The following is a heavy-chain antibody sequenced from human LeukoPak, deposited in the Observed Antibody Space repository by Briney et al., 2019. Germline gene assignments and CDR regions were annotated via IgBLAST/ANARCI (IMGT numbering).Heavy chain of an antibody. Sequence: GGSLRLSCAASGLTFSTYTMNWVRQAPGKGLERVSSISSGSSYIYYADSMKGRFTISRDNAKNSLYLQMNSLKAEDTAVYFCASHYDIDYWGQGTLVTVSS. CDR1: GLTFSTYT. V-gene: IGHV3-21*06. CDR3: ASHYDIDY. D-gene: IGHD3-9*01. CDR2: ISSGSSYI. J-gene: IGHJ4*02.